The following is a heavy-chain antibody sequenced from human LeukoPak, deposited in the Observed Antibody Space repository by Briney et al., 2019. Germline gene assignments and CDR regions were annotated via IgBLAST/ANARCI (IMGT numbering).Heavy chain of an antibody. CDR2: IYYSGST. D-gene: IGHD6-19*01. CDR1: GGSISSYY. V-gene: IGHV4-59*08. Sequence: SETLSLTCTVSGGSISSYYWSRIRQPPGKGLEWIGYIYYSGSTNYNPSLKSRVTISVDTSKNQFSLKLSSVTAADTAVYYCARHSSGWTLPVYWGQGTLVTVSS. J-gene: IGHJ4*02. CDR3: ARHSSGWTLPVY.